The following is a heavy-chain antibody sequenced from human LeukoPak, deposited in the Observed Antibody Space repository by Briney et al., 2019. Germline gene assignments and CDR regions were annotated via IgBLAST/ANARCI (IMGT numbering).Heavy chain of an antibody. V-gene: IGHV1-18*01. CDR3: ARDRPYYSGYDYSISYYYYGMDV. D-gene: IGHD5-12*01. Sequence: ASVTVSCKASGYTFTSYGISWVGQAPGQGREGMGWMSAYNGNTNYAQKLQGRVTMTTDTSTSTAYMELTSLRSDDTAVYYCARDRPYYSGYDYSISYYYYGMDVWGQGTTVTVSS. CDR2: MSAYNGNT. CDR1: GYTFTSYG. J-gene: IGHJ6*02.